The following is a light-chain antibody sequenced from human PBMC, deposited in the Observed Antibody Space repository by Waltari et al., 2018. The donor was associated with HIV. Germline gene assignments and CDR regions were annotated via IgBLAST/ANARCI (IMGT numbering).Light chain of an antibody. CDR2: DDR. V-gene: IGLV3-21*02. J-gene: IGLJ2*01. Sequence: SYVLTQPPSVSVAPGQTATISCGGDNIERKSVHWYQQKPGQAPVLVVHDDRDRASGISERFSGSNSGNSATLAISRVEAVDEADYYCQVWFIGSDNPVVFGGGTKLTVL. CDR1: NIERKS. CDR3: QVWFIGSDNPVV.